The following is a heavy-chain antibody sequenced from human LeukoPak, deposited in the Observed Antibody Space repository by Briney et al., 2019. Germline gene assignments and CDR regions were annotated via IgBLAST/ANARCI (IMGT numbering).Heavy chain of an antibody. V-gene: IGHV4-39*07. J-gene: IGHJ4*02. Sequence: SETLSLTCTVSGGSISSSSYYWGWIRQPPGKGLEWIGSIYYSGSTFYNPSLKSRVTISGDTSKNRFSLKLSSVTAADTAVYYCARTAGDYYDSSGYEEWGQGTLVTVSS. CDR1: GGSISSSSYY. D-gene: IGHD3-22*01. CDR3: ARTAGDYYDSSGYEE. CDR2: IYYSGST.